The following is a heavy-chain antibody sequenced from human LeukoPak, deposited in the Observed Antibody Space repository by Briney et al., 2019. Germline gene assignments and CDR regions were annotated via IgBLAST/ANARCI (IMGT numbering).Heavy chain of an antibody. D-gene: IGHD4-17*01. CDR2: IYHRGST. CDR1: GGSISSGGYS. V-gene: IGHV4-30-2*01. J-gene: IGHJ4*02. Sequence: SQTLSLTCAVSGGSISSGGYSWSWIRQPPGKGLEWIGYIYHRGSTYYNPSLKSRVTISVDRSKNQFSLKLSSVTAADTAVYYCARALGKDYGPYFDYWGRGTLVTVSS. CDR3: ARALGKDYGPYFDY.